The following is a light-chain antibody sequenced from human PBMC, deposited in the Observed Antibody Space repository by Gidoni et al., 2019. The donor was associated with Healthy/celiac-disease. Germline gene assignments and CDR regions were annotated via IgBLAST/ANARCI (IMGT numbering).Light chain of an antibody. CDR1: SSNIGSNY. J-gene: IGLJ1*01. CDR3: AAWDDSLSGHYV. CDR2: SHN. V-gene: IGLV1-47*02. Sequence: QSVLTQPPSASGTPAQRVTIPCSGSSSNIGSNYVYWYQQLPGTAPKLLIYSHNQRPSGVPDRFSGSKSGTSASLAISGLRSEDEADYYCAAWDDSLSGHYVFGTGTKVTVL.